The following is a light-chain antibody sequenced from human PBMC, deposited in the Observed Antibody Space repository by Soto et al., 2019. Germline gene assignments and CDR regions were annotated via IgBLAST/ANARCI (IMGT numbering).Light chain of an antibody. CDR2: KAS. J-gene: IGKJ1*01. CDR3: HQYHDFPRT. V-gene: IGKV1-5*03. Sequence: DIQLTQSPSTLSASVGDTVTITCRASQCINGWLAWYQQRPGQAPNLLIYKASTLESGVPSNFSGSGSGTEFTLTVSSLQPDDFATYYCHQYHDFPRTFGQGTKVDIK. CDR1: QCINGW.